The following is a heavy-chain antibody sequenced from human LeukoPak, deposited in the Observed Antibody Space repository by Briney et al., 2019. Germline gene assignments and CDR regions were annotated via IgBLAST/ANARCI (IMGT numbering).Heavy chain of an antibody. CDR3: AKAGQQLTQGPFDY. CDR1: GFTFSSYA. J-gene: IGHJ4*02. Sequence: PGGSLRLSCAASGFTFSSYAMSWVRQAPGKGLEWVSAISGSGGSTYYADSVKGRFTISRDNSKNTLYLQMNSLGAEDTAVYYCAKAGQQLTQGPFDYWGQGTLVTVSS. V-gene: IGHV3-23*01. CDR2: ISGSGGST. D-gene: IGHD6-13*01.